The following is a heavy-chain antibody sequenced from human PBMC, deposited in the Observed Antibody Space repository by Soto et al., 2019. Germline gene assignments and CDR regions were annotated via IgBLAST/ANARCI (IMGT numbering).Heavy chain of an antibody. CDR2: IYYSGST. Sequence: SETLSLTCTVSGGSISSGDYYWSWIRQPPGKGLEWIGYIYYSGSTYYNPPLKSRVIISVDTSKNQFSLKLSSVTAADTAVYYCARVGTMVRSNWFDPWGQGTLVTVSS. V-gene: IGHV4-30-4*01. D-gene: IGHD3-10*01. CDR1: GGSISSGDYY. J-gene: IGHJ5*02. CDR3: ARVGTMVRSNWFDP.